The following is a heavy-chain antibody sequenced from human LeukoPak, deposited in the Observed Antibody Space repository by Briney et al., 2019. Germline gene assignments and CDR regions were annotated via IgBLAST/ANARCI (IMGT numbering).Heavy chain of an antibody. CDR2: IYYSGIT. D-gene: IGHD4-17*01. Sequence: PSETLSLTCTVSGGPIRSHYWSWIRQPPGEGLEWIGYIYYSGITNYNPSLKSRVTISVDTSKNQLSLKVRSVTTADTAVYYCARDGNGDYDDAFDIWGQGTMVTV. V-gene: IGHV4-59*11. CDR1: GGPIRSHY. CDR3: ARDGNGDYDDAFDI. J-gene: IGHJ3*02.